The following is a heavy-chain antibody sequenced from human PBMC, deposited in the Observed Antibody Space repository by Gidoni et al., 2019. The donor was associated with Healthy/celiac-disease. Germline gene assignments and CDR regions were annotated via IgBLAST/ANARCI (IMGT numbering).Heavy chain of an antibody. Sequence: QLQLQESGPGLVKPSETLSLTCTVSGGSISSSSYYWGWIRQPPGKGLEWIGSIYYSGSTYYNPSLKSRVTISVDTSKNQFSLKLSSVTAADTAVYYCARGGDPDYDILTGHYFDYWGQGTLVTVSS. CDR2: IYYSGST. V-gene: IGHV4-39*01. CDR1: GGSISSSSYY. D-gene: IGHD3-9*01. J-gene: IGHJ4*02. CDR3: ARGGDPDYDILTGHYFDY.